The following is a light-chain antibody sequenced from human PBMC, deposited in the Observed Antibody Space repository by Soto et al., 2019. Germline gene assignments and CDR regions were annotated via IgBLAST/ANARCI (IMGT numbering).Light chain of an antibody. CDR1: QSVSSSY. CDR3: QQYGSSPPVT. CDR2: GAS. V-gene: IGKV3-20*01. J-gene: IGKJ5*01. Sequence: EIVLTQSPGTLSLSPGERATLSCGASQSVSSSYFAWYQQKPGQTPRLLIYGASGRATGIPDRFSGSGSGTDFTLTISRLEPEDFAVYYCQQYGSSPPVTFGQGTRLEIK.